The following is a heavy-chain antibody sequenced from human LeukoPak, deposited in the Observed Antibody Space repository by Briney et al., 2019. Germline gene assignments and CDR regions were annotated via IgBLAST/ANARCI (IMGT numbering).Heavy chain of an antibody. Sequence: ASVKVSCKASGYTFTSYDINWVRQATGQGLEWMGWINPNSGGTNYAQKFQGRVTMTRDTSISTAYMELSRLRSDDTAVYYCARVGYSGSCNYWGQGTLVTVSS. D-gene: IGHD1-26*01. CDR1: GYTFTSYD. J-gene: IGHJ4*02. CDR3: ARVGYSGSCNY. V-gene: IGHV1-2*02. CDR2: INPNSGGT.